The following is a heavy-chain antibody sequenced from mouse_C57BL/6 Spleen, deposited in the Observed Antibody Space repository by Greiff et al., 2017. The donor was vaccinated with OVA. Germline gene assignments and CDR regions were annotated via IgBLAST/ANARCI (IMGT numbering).Heavy chain of an antibody. J-gene: IGHJ2*01. Sequence: EVQLQESGPGLVKPSQSLSLTCSVTGYSITSGYYWNWIRQFPGNKLEWMGYISYDGSNNYNPSLKNRISITRDTSKNQFFLKLNSVTTEDTATYYCARGYYGYLYYFDYWGQGTTLTVSS. D-gene: IGHD2-2*01. CDR3: ARGYYGYLYYFDY. V-gene: IGHV3-6*01. CDR1: GYSITSGYY. CDR2: ISYDGSN.